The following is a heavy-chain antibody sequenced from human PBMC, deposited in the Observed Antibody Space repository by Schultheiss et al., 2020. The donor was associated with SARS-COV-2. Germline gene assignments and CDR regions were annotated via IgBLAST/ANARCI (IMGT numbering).Heavy chain of an antibody. CDR1: GGSISSYY. CDR3: ARGNDPKKIGY. J-gene: IGHJ4*02. Sequence: SETLSLTCTVFGGSISSYYWSWIRQPPGKGLEWIGYMYYSGSTYYNPSLKSRVTISVDTSKNQFSLKLSSVTAADTAVYYCARGNDPKKIGYWGQGTLVTVSS. V-gene: IGHV4-59*12. CDR2: MYYSGST.